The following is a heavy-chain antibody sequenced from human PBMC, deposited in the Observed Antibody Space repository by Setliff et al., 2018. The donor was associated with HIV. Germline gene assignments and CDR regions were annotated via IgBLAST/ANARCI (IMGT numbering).Heavy chain of an antibody. D-gene: IGHD6-6*01. CDR1: GFAFSDYD. V-gene: IGHV3-13*01. Sequence: GGSLRLSCATSGFAFSDYDFHWVRQVTGEGLEWVSAIGTGGDTYYADSVKGRFTISRENAKNSLYLQVNSLRAGDTAVYYCARELNGHTSSHYYFGLDVWGQGTTVTVSS. J-gene: IGHJ6*02. CDR3: ARELNGHTSSHYYFGLDV. CDR2: IGTGGDT.